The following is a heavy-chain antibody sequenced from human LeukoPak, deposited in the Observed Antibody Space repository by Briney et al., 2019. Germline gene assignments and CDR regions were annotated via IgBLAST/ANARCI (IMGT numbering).Heavy chain of an antibody. D-gene: IGHD3-10*01. J-gene: IGHJ4*02. Sequence: SETLSLTCTVSGGSISSYYWNWIRQPPGRGLEWIGYIHYSGGTTYNPSLKSRVTLSVDMSKNLFSLKLSSVTAADTAVYYCATIPAYNSGSYHFDYWGQGTLVAVSS. CDR2: IHYSGGT. V-gene: IGHV4-59*08. CDR3: ATIPAYNSGSYHFDY. CDR1: GGSISSYY.